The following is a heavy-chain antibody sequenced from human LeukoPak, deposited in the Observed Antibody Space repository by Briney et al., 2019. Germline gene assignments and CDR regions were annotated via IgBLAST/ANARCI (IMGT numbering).Heavy chain of an antibody. V-gene: IGHV4-59*08. Sequence: SETLSLTCTVSGGSISSYYWSWIRQPPGKGLECIGYIYNSGSTNYNPSLKSRVSISVDTSKNQFSLKLSSVTAADTAVYYCARLPVYCIGGSCYYFDFWGQGTLVTVSS. CDR3: ARLPVYCIGGSCYYFDF. J-gene: IGHJ4*02. D-gene: IGHD2-15*01. CDR2: IYNSGST. CDR1: GGSISSYY.